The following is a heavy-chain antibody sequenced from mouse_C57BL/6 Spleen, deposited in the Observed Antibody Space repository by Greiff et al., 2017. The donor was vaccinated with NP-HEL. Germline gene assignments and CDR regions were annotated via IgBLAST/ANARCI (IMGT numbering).Heavy chain of an antibody. CDR2: IYPRSGNT. CDR3: ARYSGSSYDAMDY. V-gene: IGHV1-81*01. Sequence: QVQLQQSGAELARPGASVKLSCKASGYTFTSYGISWVKQRTGQGLEWIGEIYPRSGNTYYNEKFKGKATLTADKSSSTAYMELRSLTSEDSAVYFCARYSGSSYDAMDYWGQGTSVTVSS. CDR1: GYTFTSYG. D-gene: IGHD1-1*01. J-gene: IGHJ4*01.